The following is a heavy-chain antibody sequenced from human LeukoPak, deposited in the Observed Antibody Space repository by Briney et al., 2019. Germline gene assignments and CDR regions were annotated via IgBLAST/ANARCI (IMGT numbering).Heavy chain of an antibody. CDR1: GGSFSGYY. V-gene: IGHV4-34*01. J-gene: IGHJ4*02. Sequence: SETLSLTCAVYGGSFSGYYWSCIRQPPGKGLEWIGEIHHSGSTIYNPSLKRRVTISVDTTKNQFSLKLSSVTASDTAVYYCAKANRYSIIRGGRLDNWGQETLSPSPQ. D-gene: IGHD5-24*01. CDR3: AKANRYSIIRGGRLDN. CDR2: IHHSGST.